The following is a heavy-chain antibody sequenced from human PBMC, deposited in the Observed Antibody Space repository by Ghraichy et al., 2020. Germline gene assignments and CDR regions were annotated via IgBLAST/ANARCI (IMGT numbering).Heavy chain of an antibody. CDR2: IYSGGST. CDR3: AREYLRKFDY. V-gene: IGHV3-53*01. J-gene: IGHJ4*02. CDR1: GFTVSSNY. D-gene: IGHD2-2*02. Sequence: GESLNISCAASGFTVSSNYMSWVRQAPGKGLEWVSVIYSGGSTYYADSVKGRFTISRDNSKNTLYLQMNSLRAEDTAVYYCAREYLRKFDYWGQGTLVTVSS.